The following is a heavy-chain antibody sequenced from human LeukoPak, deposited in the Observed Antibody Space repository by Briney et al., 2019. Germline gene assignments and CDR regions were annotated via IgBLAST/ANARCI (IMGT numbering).Heavy chain of an antibody. CDR2: INPNRGGT. D-gene: IGHD1-26*01. Sequence: ASVKVSCKASGYTFTGYYMHWVRQAPGQGLEWMGWINPNRGGTNYAQKFQGRVTMTRDTSISTAYMELSRLRSDDTAVYYCARVSTYSGSYHYWGQGTLVTVSS. CDR1: GYTFTGYY. J-gene: IGHJ4*02. CDR3: ARVSTYSGSYHY. V-gene: IGHV1-2*02.